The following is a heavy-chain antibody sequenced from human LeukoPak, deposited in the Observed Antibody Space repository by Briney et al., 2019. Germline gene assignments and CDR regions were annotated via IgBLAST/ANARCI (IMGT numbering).Heavy chain of an antibody. CDR3: GRWGVNAGLDY. V-gene: IGHV3-7*01. D-gene: IGHD3-10*01. CDR1: GFIFGDNW. CDR2: INPHGTEK. Sequence: GGSLTLSCVASGFIFGDNWMGWVRQAPGKGLEWVANINPHGTEKYYADSLEGRFSVSRDNAKNSVCLQMNSLRVEDAGFYYCGRWGVNAGLDYWGQGSLVTVSS. J-gene: IGHJ4*02.